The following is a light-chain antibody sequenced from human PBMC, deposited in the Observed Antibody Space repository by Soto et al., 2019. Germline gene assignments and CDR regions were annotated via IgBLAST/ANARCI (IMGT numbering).Light chain of an antibody. CDR1: SSDVGGYNY. Sequence: QSALTQPPSASGSPGQSVTISCTGTSSDVGGYNYVSWYQHHPGKAPQLMIYEVNKRPSGVPDRFSGSKSGNTASLTVSGLQAEDEADYYCSSYAGSNNYVFGAGTKVTVL. J-gene: IGLJ1*01. V-gene: IGLV2-8*01. CDR3: SSYAGSNNYV. CDR2: EVN.